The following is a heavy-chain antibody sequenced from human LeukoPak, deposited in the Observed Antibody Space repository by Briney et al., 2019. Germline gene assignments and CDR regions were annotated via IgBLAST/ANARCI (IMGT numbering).Heavy chain of an antibody. J-gene: IGHJ5*02. CDR3: ARDRNNNWFDP. V-gene: IGHV4-31*03. Sequence: SETLSLTCTVSGGSISSGGDYWSWIRQHPGKGLEWLGYIYYTGGTYYNPSLKRRITISVDTSKNQFSLKLSSVTAADTAMYYCARDRNNNWFDPWGQGTLVTVSS. D-gene: IGHD4-11*01. CDR1: GGSISSGGDY. CDR2: IYYTGGT.